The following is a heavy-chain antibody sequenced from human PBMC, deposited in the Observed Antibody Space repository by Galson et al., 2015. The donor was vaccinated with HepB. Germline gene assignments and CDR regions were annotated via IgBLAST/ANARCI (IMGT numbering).Heavy chain of an antibody. CDR3: ARAEWGYYGSGSYYWGAFDI. CDR2: INPSGGST. D-gene: IGHD3-10*01. J-gene: IGHJ3*02. CDR1: GYTFTSYY. V-gene: IGHV1-46*03. Sequence: SVKVSCKASGYTFTSYYMHWVRQAPGQGLEWMGIINPSGGSTSYAQKFQGRVTMTRDTSTSTVYMELSSLRSEDTAVYYCARAEWGYYGSGSYYWGAFDIWGQGTMVTVSS.